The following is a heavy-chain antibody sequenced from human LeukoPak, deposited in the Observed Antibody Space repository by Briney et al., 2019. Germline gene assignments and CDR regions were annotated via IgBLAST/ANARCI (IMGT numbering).Heavy chain of an antibody. D-gene: IGHD1-26*01. J-gene: IGHJ6*02. Sequence: GGSLRLSCAASGFTFSSYEMNWVRQAPGKGLEWVSYISSSGSTIYYADSVKGRFTISRDNAKNSLYLQMNSLRAEDTAVYYCAGALSGGPLRLCMDVWGQGTTVTVSS. CDR2: ISSSGSTI. CDR1: GFTFSSYE. CDR3: AGALSGGPLRLCMDV. V-gene: IGHV3-48*03.